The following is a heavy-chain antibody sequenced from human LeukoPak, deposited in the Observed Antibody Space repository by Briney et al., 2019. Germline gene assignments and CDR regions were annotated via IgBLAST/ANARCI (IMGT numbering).Heavy chain of an antibody. V-gene: IGHV1-18*04. Sequence: ASVKVSCKASGYTFTSYGISWVRQAPGQGLEWMGWISAYNGNTNYAQKLQGRVTITTDTSTSTAYMELRSLRSDDTAVYYCARSNVLLWFGSWGDYWGQGTLVTVSS. J-gene: IGHJ4*02. CDR3: ARSNVLLWFGSWGDY. CDR2: ISAYNGNT. CDR1: GYTFTSYG. D-gene: IGHD3-10*01.